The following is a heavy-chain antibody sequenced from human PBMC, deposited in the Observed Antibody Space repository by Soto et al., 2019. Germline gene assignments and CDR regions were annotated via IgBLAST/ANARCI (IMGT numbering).Heavy chain of an antibody. J-gene: IGHJ4*02. V-gene: IGHV1-69*02. CDR1: GHTFSFYS. CDR3: ASSYGSGYRAFDY. CDR2: INPILSMS. D-gene: IGHD3-10*01. Sequence: QVQLVQSGAEVKRPGSSVKVSCKASGHTFSFYSINWVRQAPGLGLEWMGRINPILSMSNYAQRFQGRVTMTADKSTTTAYMELSGLRSEDTAIYYCASSYGSGYRAFDYWGQGALVTVSS.